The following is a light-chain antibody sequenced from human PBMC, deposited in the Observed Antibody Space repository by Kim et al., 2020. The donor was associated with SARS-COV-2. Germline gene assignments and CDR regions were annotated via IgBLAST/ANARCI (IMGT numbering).Light chain of an antibody. CDR3: QSTDSSGTYV. J-gene: IGLJ1*01. CDR1: ALQKQD. Sequence: VPPGKTASITCAGDALQKQDDYWYQKKPGQAPVLVIYKDRERPSGIPERFSGCSSGTTVTMTSSGEQAEDDADYYCQSTDSSGTYVFGTGTKVTVL. V-gene: IGLV3-25*03. CDR2: KDR.